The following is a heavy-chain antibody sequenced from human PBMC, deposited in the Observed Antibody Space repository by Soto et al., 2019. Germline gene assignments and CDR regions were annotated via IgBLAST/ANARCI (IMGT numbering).Heavy chain of an antibody. J-gene: IGHJ5*02. D-gene: IGHD3-16*01. CDR2: ISAYNGNT. V-gene: IGHV1-18*04. Sequence: QVQLVQSGAEVKKPGASVKVSCKASGYTFTSYGISWVRQAPGQGLEWMGWISAYNGNTNYAQKLQGRVTMTTDTAASTGYMELRSLRSDDTAVYYCARVQGVTWDWFDPWGQGTLVTDSS. CDR3: ARVQGVTWDWFDP. CDR1: GYTFTSYG.